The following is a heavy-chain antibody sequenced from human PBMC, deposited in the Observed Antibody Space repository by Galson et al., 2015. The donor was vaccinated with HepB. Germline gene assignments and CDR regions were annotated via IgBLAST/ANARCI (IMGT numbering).Heavy chain of an antibody. D-gene: IGHD6-19*01. CDR2: INPNSGGT. CDR3: ASGERLAVAGTPYDAFDI. V-gene: IGHV1-2*02. CDR1: GYTFTGYY. J-gene: IGHJ3*02. Sequence: SVKVSCKASGYTFTGYYMHWVRQAPGQGLEWMGWINPNSGGTNYAQKFQGRVTMTRDTSISTAYMELSRLRSDDTAVYYGASGERLAVAGTPYDAFDIWGQGTMVTVSS.